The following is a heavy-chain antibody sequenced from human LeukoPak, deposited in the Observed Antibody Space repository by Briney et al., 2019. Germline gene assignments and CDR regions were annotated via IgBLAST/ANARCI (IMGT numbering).Heavy chain of an antibody. Sequence: GESLKISCKGSGYSFTSYWIGWVRQLPGKGLGWLGIIYPGDSDTRYSPPFQGQVTISADKSISTAYLQWSSLKAADTAMYYCARRDTSSWHFQHWGQGTLVTVSS. D-gene: IGHD6-13*01. CDR1: GYSFTSYW. V-gene: IGHV5-51*01. CDR3: ARRDTSSWHFQH. J-gene: IGHJ1*01. CDR2: IYPGDSDT.